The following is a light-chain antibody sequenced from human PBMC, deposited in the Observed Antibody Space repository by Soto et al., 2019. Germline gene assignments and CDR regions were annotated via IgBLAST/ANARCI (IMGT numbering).Light chain of an antibody. CDR1: SSDVGGYDL. Sequence: QSVLTQPGSVSGSPGQSITISCTGTSSDVGGYDLVCWYQQHPGKAPKLIIYEGSKRPSGISNRFSGSKSGNTASLIISGLQGDDDGDYYCCAYVSSNTLLFGGGTKLTVL. V-gene: IGLV2-23*01. J-gene: IGLJ3*02. CDR2: EGS. CDR3: CAYVSSNTLL.